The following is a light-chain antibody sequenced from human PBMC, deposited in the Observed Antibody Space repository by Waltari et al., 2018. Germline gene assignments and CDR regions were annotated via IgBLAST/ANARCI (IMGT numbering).Light chain of an antibody. V-gene: IGLV2-14*01. CDR2: EVN. J-gene: IGLJ3*02. CDR3: TSFTRSSTWV. Sequence: QSALTQPASVSGSPGQSITISCSGTSSDVGAHHYVSWYQQHPGKAPKLMIYEVNKRHSVVSNRFSGSKSGNTASLTISGLQAEDEADYYCTSFTRSSTWVFGGGTKLAVL. CDR1: SSDVGAHHY.